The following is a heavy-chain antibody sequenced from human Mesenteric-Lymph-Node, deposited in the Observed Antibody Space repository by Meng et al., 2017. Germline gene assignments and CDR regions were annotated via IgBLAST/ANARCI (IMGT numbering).Heavy chain of an antibody. D-gene: IGHD5-18*01. CDR2: ISGSGGST. J-gene: IGHJ6*02. Sequence: GESLKISCAASGFTFSSYAMSWVRQAPGKGLEWVSAISGSGGSTYYADSVKGRFTISRDNSKNTLYLQMNSLRAEDTAVYYCAKAPGGGYSYGPDYYGMDVWGQGTTVTVSS. CDR3: AKAPGGGYSYGPDYYGMDV. CDR1: GFTFSSYA. V-gene: IGHV3-23*01.